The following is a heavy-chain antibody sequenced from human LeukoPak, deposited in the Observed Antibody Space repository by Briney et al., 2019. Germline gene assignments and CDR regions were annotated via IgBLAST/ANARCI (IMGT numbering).Heavy chain of an antibody. D-gene: IGHD3-10*01. J-gene: IGHJ4*02. CDR3: ARGGTAYYYGSGSSYFDY. Sequence: ASVKVSCKASGYTFTGYDINWVRQATGQGLEWMGWMNPNSGNTGYAQKFQGRVTMTRNTSISTAYMELSSLRSEDTAVYYCARGGTAYYYGSGSSYFDYWGQGTLVTVSS. CDR2: MNPNSGNT. V-gene: IGHV1-8*01. CDR1: GYTFTGYD.